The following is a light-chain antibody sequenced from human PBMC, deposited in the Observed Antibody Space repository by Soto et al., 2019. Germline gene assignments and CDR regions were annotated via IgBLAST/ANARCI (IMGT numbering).Light chain of an antibody. CDR2: DVN. V-gene: IGLV2-14*03. CDR3: TSHTTSGTYV. Sequence: QSALTQPASVSGSPGQSIAISCTGTNSDVGDSNHVSWYQQYPGKAPKLMIYDVNNRPSGVSDRFSGSKSGNTASLTISGLQAEDEADYYCTSHTTSGTYVFGAGTKVTVL. CDR1: NSDVGDSNH. J-gene: IGLJ1*01.